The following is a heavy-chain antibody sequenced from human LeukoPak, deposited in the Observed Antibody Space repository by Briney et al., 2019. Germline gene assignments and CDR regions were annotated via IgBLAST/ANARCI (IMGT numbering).Heavy chain of an antibody. CDR3: ARDPRSSTSCRACYYYMDV. D-gene: IGHD2-2*01. CDR2: IIPIFGTA. V-gene: IGHV1-69*13. J-gene: IGHJ6*03. CDR1: GGTFSSYA. Sequence: SVKVSCKASGGTFSSYAMSWVRQAPGQGLEWMGGIIPIFGTANYAQKFQGRVTITADESTSTAYMELSSLRSEDTAVYYCARDPRSSTSCRACYYYMDVWGKGTTVTVSS.